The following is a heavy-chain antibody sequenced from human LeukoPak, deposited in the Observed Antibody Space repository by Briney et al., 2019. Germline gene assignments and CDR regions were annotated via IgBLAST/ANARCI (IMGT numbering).Heavy chain of an antibody. CDR2: ISYDGSNK. CDR3: AKEAAGGLATRPLDY. J-gene: IGHJ4*02. Sequence: PGGSLRLSCAASGFTFSSYGMHWVRQAPGKGLEWVADISYDGSNKYYADPVKGRFTISRDNSKNTLYLQMNSLRAEDTAVYCCAKEAAGGLATRPLDYWGQGTLVTVSS. V-gene: IGHV3-30*18. CDR1: GFTFSSYG. D-gene: IGHD5-12*01.